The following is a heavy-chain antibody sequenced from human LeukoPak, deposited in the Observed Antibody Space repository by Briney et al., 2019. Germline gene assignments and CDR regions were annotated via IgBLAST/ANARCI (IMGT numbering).Heavy chain of an antibody. J-gene: IGHJ5*02. CDR1: GYSISSGYY. V-gene: IGHV4-38-2*01. Sequence: SETLSLTCAVSGYSISSGYYWGWIRQPPGKGLEWIGSIYHSGSTYYNPSLKSRVTISVDTSKNQFSLKLSSVTAADTAVYYCARWDRDWFDPWGQGTLVTVSS. CDR2: IYHSGST. CDR3: ARWDRDWFDP. D-gene: IGHD1-26*01.